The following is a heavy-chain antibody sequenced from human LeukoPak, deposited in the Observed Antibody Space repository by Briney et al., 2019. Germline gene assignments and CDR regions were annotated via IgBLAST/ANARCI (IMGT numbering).Heavy chain of an antibody. Sequence: GESLKISCEGSGYMFTNYWIVWVRQMPGXXLEWMGIIYPGDSDTRYSPSFQGQVTISADKSITTAYLQWSSLKASDTAMYYCARLPNGIEYFDYWGQGTLVTVSS. V-gene: IGHV5-51*01. CDR2: IYPGDSDT. J-gene: IGHJ4*02. D-gene: IGHD2-15*01. CDR3: ARLPNGIEYFDY. CDR1: GYMFTNYW.